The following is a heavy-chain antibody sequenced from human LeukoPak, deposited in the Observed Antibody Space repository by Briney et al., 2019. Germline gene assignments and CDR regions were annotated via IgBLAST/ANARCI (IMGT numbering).Heavy chain of an antibody. CDR3: ARGQRAHVEWSNYMDV. CDR2: INPNSGGT. CDR1: GYTFTGYY. J-gene: IGHJ6*03. V-gene: IGHV1-2*02. D-gene: IGHD3-3*01. Sequence: GASVKVSCKASGYTFTGYYMHWVRQAPGQGLEWMGWINPNSGGTNYAQKFQGRVTMTRDTSISTAYMELSRLRSDDTAVYYCARGQRAHVEWSNYMDVWGKGTTVIVSS.